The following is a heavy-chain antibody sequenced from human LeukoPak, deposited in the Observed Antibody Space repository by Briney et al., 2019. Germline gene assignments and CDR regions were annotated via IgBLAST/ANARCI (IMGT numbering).Heavy chain of an antibody. CDR3: TKNSYYDFWSGYLYST. J-gene: IGHJ4*02. D-gene: IGHD3-3*01. V-gene: IGHV3-23*01. CDR1: GFTFSDYY. Sequence: GGSLRLSCAASGFTFSDYYVSWIRQAPGKGLEWVSTISGSGGSTYYADSVKGRFTISRDNSKNTLYLQMNSLRAEDTAVYYCTKNSYYDFWSGYLYSTWGQGNLVTVSS. CDR2: ISGSGGST.